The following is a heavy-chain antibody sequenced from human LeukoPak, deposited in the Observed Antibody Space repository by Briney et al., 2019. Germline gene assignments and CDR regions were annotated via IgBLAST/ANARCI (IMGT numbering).Heavy chain of an antibody. CDR3: ARDPYGDYVFDY. CDR2: IYSGGST. Sequence: PGGSLRLSCAASGFTVSSNYMSWVRQAPGKGLEWVSVIYSGGSTYYADSVKGRFTISRDNSKNTLYLQMNSLRAEDTALYYCARDPYGDYVFDYWGQGTLVTVSS. CDR1: GFTVSSNY. V-gene: IGHV3-53*01. D-gene: IGHD4-17*01. J-gene: IGHJ4*02.